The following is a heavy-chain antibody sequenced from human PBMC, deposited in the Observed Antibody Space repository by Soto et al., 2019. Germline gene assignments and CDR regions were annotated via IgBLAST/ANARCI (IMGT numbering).Heavy chain of an antibody. J-gene: IGHJ6*02. D-gene: IGHD3-10*02. Sequence: SETLSLTCAVYGGSFSGYYWTWIRQPPGTGLEWIGEINHSGSTNYNPSLKSRVTISVDTSKNQFSLKLSSVTAADTAVYYCASVRGGYYYAMDVWGQGTTVTVSS. CDR2: INHSGST. V-gene: IGHV4-34*01. CDR3: ASVRGGYYYAMDV. CDR1: GGSFSGYY.